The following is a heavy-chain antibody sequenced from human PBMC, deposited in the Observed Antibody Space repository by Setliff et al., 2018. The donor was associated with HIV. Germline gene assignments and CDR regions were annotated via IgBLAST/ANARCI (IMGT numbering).Heavy chain of an antibody. CDR2: IYFGDSDA. CDR3: ARQPDYYFGMDV. V-gene: IGHV5-51*01. CDR1: GYTFTSDW. J-gene: IGHJ6*02. Sequence: PGESLKISCQASGYTFTSDWIGWVRQMPGKGLEWMGIIYFGDSDARYSPSFQGQVTISADKSLSTAYLQWSSLKASDNAMYYCARQPDYYFGMDVWGQGTTVTVSS.